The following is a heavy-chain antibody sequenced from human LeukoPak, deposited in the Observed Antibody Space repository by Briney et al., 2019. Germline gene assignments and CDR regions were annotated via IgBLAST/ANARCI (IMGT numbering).Heavy chain of an antibody. CDR3: ASRGGTTPYYYYGMDG. J-gene: IGHJ6*02. CDR1: GFTVSSNY. D-gene: IGHD1-7*01. Sequence: GGSLRLSCAASGFTVSSNYMSWVRQAPGKGLEWVSVICSDGSTYYADSVKGRFTISRDNSKNTLYLQMNSLRAEGTAVYYCASRGGTTPYYYYGMDGWGQGTTVTVSS. CDR2: ICSDGST. V-gene: IGHV3-66*01.